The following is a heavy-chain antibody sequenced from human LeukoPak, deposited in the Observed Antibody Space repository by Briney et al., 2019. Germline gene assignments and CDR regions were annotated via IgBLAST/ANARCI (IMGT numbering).Heavy chain of an antibody. V-gene: IGHV3-72*01. CDR3: AKARGLIGGAFDI. D-gene: IGHD3-22*01. CDR2: TRNRANSYTT. CDR1: GFTFSDHY. Sequence: GGSLRLSCAASGFTFSDHYMDWVRQAPGKGLEWIGRTRNRANSYTTEYAASVKGRFTISRDNSKNSLYLQMNSLRIEDTALYYCAKARGLIGGAFDIWGQGTMVTVSS. J-gene: IGHJ3*02.